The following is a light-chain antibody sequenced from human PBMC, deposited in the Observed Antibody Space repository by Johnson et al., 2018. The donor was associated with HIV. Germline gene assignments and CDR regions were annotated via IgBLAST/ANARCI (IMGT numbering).Light chain of an antibody. J-gene: IGLJ1*01. CDR3: GTWDSSLSAYV. Sequence: QSVLTQPPSVSAAPGQKVTISCSGSSSNIGNNYVSWYQQLPGTAPKLLIYDDNKRPSGIPDRFSGPQSGTSATLGITGLQTGDEADYYCGTWDSSLSAYVCGTGTKVTVL. V-gene: IGLV1-51*01. CDR1: SSNIGNNY. CDR2: DDN.